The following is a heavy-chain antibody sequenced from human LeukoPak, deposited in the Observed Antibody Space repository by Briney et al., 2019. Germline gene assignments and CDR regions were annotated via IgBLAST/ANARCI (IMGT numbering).Heavy chain of an antibody. Sequence: GGSLRLSCAASGFTFSSYGMQWVRRAPGKRLEGLAVIWYDGSNKYYADSVKGRFTISRDNSKNTLYLQMNTLRAEDTAVYYCAKAKGKVDPFDYWGQGTLVTASS. CDR2: IWYDGSNK. CDR3: AKAKGKVDPFDY. D-gene: IGHD2-2*01. V-gene: IGHV3-33*06. J-gene: IGHJ4*02. CDR1: GFTFSSYG.